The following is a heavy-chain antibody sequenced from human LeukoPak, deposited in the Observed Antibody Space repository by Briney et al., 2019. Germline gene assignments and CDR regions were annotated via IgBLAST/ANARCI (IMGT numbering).Heavy chain of an antibody. CDR2: ISAYNGNT. CDR3: ARVELTLDYYYMDV. Sequence: ASVKVSCKASGYTFTSYDISWVRQAPGQGLEWIGWISAYNGNTNYAQKLQGRVTMTTDTSTSTAYMELRSLRSDDTAVYYCARVELTLDYYYMDVWGKGTTVTVSS. J-gene: IGHJ6*03. V-gene: IGHV1-18*01. CDR1: GYTFTSYD. D-gene: IGHD1-26*01.